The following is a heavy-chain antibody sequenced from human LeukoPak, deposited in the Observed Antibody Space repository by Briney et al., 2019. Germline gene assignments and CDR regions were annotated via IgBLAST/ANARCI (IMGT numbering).Heavy chain of an antibody. CDR1: GYTFTSYG. CDR3: AREGHYYDSSGFYDAFDI. CDR2: ISAYNGNT. V-gene: IGHV1-18*01. D-gene: IGHD3-22*01. Sequence: GASVKVSCKASGYTFTSYGISWVRQAPGQGLEWMGWISAYNGNTNYAQKLQGRDTMTTDTSTSTAYMELRSLRSDDTAVYYCAREGHYYDSSGFYDAFDIWGQGTMVTVSS. J-gene: IGHJ3*02.